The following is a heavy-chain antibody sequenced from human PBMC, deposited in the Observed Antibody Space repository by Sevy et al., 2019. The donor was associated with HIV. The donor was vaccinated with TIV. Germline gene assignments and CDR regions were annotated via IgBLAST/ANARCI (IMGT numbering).Heavy chain of an antibody. Sequence: GGSLRLSCAASGFTVSVYWMYWIRQAPGKGLVWVSRINNDGSDGIYADSVKGRFTISKDIAKNTVYLQMNSLRADDTAVYYCARDRWKPDAFEIWGQGTMVTVSS. J-gene: IGHJ3*02. CDR1: GFTVSVYW. V-gene: IGHV3-74*01. D-gene: IGHD1-1*01. CDR2: INNDGSDG. CDR3: ARDRWKPDAFEI.